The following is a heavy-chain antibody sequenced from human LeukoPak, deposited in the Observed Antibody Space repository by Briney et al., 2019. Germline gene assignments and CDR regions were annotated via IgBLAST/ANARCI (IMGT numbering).Heavy chain of an antibody. Sequence: SSETLSLTCTVSGGSISSYYWSWIRQPPGKGLEWIGYIYYSGSTNYNPSLKSRVTISVDTSKNQFSLKLSSVTAADTAVYYCARLSSGSWFDPWGQGTLVTVSS. J-gene: IGHJ5*02. CDR2: IYYSGST. CDR1: GGSISSYY. CDR3: ARLSSGSWFDP. V-gene: IGHV4-59*01.